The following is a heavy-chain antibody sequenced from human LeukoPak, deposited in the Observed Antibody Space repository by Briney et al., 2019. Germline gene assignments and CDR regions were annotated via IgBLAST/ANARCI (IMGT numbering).Heavy chain of an antibody. J-gene: IGHJ4*02. CDR1: GYTFINHG. CDR3: AKGSSGWSPDY. Sequence: ASVKVSCTASGYTFINHGISWVRQAPGQGLEWMGWTSTYNTNYIQKLQGRVTMTTDTSTSTAYMELRGLRSDDTAVYYCAKGSSGWSPDYWGQGTLVTVSS. CDR2: TSTYNT. V-gene: IGHV1-18*01. D-gene: IGHD6-19*01.